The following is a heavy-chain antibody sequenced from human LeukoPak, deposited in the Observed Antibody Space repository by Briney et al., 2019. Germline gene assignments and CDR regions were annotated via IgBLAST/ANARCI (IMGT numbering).Heavy chain of an antibody. V-gene: IGHV4-39*07. CDR2: IYYSGST. CDR3: ARDVVAAARGIYFDY. CDR1: GGSISSSSYY. Sequence: SETLSLTCTVSGGSISSSSYYWGWIRQPPGKGLEWIGSIYYSGSTYYNPSLKSRVTISLDTSKNQFSLKLTSVTAADTAVYYCARDVVAAARGIYFDYWGQGTLVTVSS. D-gene: IGHD2-2*01. J-gene: IGHJ4*02.